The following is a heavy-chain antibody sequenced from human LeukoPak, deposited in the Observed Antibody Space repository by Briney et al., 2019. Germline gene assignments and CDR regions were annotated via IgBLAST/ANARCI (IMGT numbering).Heavy chain of an antibody. J-gene: IGHJ4*02. CDR3: ARGGKVTEYYFDY. V-gene: IGHV4-39*07. D-gene: IGHD3-16*01. CDR1: GGSIRSDDYY. CDR2: ISYFGST. Sequence: PSETLSLTCTVSGGSIRSDDYYWGWNRQPPGKGLEWIGSISYFGSTYYNPSLKSRVTISVDTSKNLFSLKLSSVTAADTAVYYCARGGKVTEYYFDYWGQGTLVTVSS.